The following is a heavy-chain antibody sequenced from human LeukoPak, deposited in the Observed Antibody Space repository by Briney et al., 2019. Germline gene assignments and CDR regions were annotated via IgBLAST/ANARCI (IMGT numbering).Heavy chain of an antibody. CDR3: AREYGYDSYFDF. J-gene: IGHJ4*02. CDR2: ISSSAVTK. D-gene: IGHD5-12*01. Sequence: GGSLRLSCEASGFTFRNYEFNWVRQAPGKGLEWVSYISSSAVTKKYADSVRGRFTISRDNAKNSLYLDMTSLRAEDTAAYYCAREYGYDSYFDFWGQGVLVSVSS. V-gene: IGHV3-48*03. CDR1: GFTFRNYE.